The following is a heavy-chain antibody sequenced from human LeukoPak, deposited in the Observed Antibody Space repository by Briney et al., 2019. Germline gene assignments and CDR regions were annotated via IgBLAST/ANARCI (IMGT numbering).Heavy chain of an antibody. CDR1: GYTFTSYG. CDR2: ISTYNGNP. D-gene: IGHD2-15*01. Sequence: ASVKVSCKASGYTFTSYGINWVRQAPGQGLEWMGWISTYNGNPNYAQKLQGRVTMTTDTSTSTAYMELRSLRSDDTDVYYCARSEGPAYCSGGTCYQTPAEYFQHWGQGTLVTVSS. J-gene: IGHJ1*01. CDR3: ARSEGPAYCSGGTCYQTPAEYFQH. V-gene: IGHV1-18*01.